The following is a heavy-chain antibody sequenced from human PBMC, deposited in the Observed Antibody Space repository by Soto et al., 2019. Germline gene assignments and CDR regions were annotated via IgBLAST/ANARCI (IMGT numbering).Heavy chain of an antibody. CDR2: VSHDGRNT. D-gene: IGHD6-19*01. Sequence: ESGGGVVQPGRSLRLSCAASGFTFSDYAMHWVRQAPGKGLEWVAVVSHDGRNTHYADSVKGRFTISRDSSKNTVSLEMXXXXXXXXXXXXXXXXXXQWLVTSDFNYWGQGALVTVSS. J-gene: IGHJ4*02. CDR1: GFTFSDYA. V-gene: IGHV3-30*03. CDR3: XXXXXQWLVTSDFNY.